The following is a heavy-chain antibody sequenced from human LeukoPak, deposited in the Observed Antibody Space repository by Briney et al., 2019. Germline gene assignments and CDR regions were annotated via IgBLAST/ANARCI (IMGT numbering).Heavy chain of an antibody. V-gene: IGHV3-21*01. CDR3: ARVSPDYYYYGMDV. Sequence: GGSLRLSCAASGFTFSTYSTNWVRQAPGKGLEWVSSISSSSSYISYADSLKGRFTISRDNAKNSLYLQMNSLRAGDTAVYYCARVSPDYYYYGMDVWGQGTTVTVSS. CDR2: ISSSSSYI. CDR1: GFTFSTYS. J-gene: IGHJ6*02.